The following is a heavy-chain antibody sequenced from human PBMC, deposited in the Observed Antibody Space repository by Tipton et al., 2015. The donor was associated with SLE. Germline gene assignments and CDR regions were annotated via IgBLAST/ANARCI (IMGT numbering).Heavy chain of an antibody. D-gene: IGHD5-18*01. CDR2: IYYSGST. V-gene: IGHV4-59*01. Sequence: TLSLTCTVSGGSISSYYWSWIRQPPGKGLEWIGYIYYSGSTNYNPSLKSRVTISVDTSKNQFSLKLSSVTAADTAVYYCARDSYGSPWYCYGMDVWGQGTTVTVS. J-gene: IGHJ6*02. CDR3: ARDSYGSPWYCYGMDV. CDR1: GGSISSYY.